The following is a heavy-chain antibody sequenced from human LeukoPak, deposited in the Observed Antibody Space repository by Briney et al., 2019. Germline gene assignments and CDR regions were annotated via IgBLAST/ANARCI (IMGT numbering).Heavy chain of an antibody. D-gene: IGHD1-1*01. CDR1: GYSFTSSG. V-gene: IGHV1-18*01. CDR3: AKNTTGGYSDY. J-gene: IGHJ4*02. CDR2: INTYNGYS. Sequence: ASVTVSCKPSGYSFTSSGITWVRQAPGQGLEWMGWINTYNGYSKYARKLQGRVTMTADTSKSTAYMELSSLSSDGTAVYYCAKNTTGGYSDYWGQGTLVTVSS.